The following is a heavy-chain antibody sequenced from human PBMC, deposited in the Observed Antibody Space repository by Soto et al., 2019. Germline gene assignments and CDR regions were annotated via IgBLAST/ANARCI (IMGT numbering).Heavy chain of an antibody. V-gene: IGHV3-33*01. CDR3: ARVGGIAARHYYYYYYMGV. CDR2: IWYDGSNK. CDR1: GFTFSSYG. D-gene: IGHD6-6*01. Sequence: QVQLVESGGGVVQPGRSLRLSCAASGFTFSSYGMHWVRQAPGKGLEWVAVIWYDGSNKYYADSVKGRFTISRDNSKNTLYLQMNSLRAEDTAVYYCARVGGIAARHYYYYYYMGVWGKGTTVTVSS. J-gene: IGHJ6*03.